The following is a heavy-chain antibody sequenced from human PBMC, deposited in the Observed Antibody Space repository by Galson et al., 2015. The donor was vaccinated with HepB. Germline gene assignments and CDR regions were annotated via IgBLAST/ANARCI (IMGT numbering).Heavy chain of an antibody. V-gene: IGHV3-15*01. Sequence: SLRLSCAASGFSLSDYWMSWVRQAPEKGLEWIGCIRSKGDGGTADHPANVKGRFTISKDDSKNTLFLQINSRKIEDTAVYYCGIEVPSGFEPWGQGTLVTVSS. CDR1: GFSLSDYW. CDR2: IRSKGDGGTA. J-gene: IGHJ5*02. CDR3: GIEVPSGFEP.